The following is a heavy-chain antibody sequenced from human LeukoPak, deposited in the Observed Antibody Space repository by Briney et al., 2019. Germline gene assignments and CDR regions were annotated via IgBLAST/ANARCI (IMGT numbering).Heavy chain of an antibody. Sequence: PGGSLRLSCAASGFTFSNAWMSWVRQAPGKGPEWVGRIKSKTDGGTTDYAAPVKGRFTISRDDSKNTLYLQMNSLKTEDTAVYYCTTAATTTIDYYYYMDVWGKGTTVTVSS. D-gene: IGHD3-22*01. J-gene: IGHJ6*03. CDR3: TTAATTTIDYYYYMDV. CDR2: IKSKTDGGTT. CDR1: GFTFSNAW. V-gene: IGHV3-15*01.